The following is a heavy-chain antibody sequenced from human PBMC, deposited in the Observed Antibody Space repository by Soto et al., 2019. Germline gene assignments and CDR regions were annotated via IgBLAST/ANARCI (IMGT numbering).Heavy chain of an antibody. CDR2: VSFRGST. Sequence: SETLSLTCTVSGGSISSGGYYWSWIRQHPGKGLEWIGYVSFRGSTYYNPSLKSRVSISVDTSKNQFSLRLSSVTAADTAVYYCARSREMYYYDNSVYYAHWGQGTRVTVSS. V-gene: IGHV4-61*08. J-gene: IGHJ4*02. CDR1: GGSISSGGYY. D-gene: IGHD3-22*01. CDR3: ARSREMYYYDNSVYYAH.